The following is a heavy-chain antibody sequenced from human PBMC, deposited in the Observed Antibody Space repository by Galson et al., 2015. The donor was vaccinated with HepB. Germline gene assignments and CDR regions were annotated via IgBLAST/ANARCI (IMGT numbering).Heavy chain of an antibody. Sequence: SLRLSCAASGFTFSSYAMHWVRQAPGKGLEWVAVISYDGSNKYYADSVKGRFTISRDNSKNTLYLQMNSLRAEDTAVYYCARGPLPLDDFWSGYYTGYYGMDVWGQGTTVTVSS. CDR1: GFTFSSYA. D-gene: IGHD3-3*01. J-gene: IGHJ6*02. CDR2: ISYDGSNK. V-gene: IGHV3-30-3*01. CDR3: ARGPLPLDDFWSGYYTGYYGMDV.